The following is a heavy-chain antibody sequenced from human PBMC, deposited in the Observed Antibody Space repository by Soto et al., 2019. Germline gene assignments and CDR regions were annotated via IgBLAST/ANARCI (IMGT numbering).Heavy chain of an antibody. Sequence: QVQLQQWGAGLLKPSETLSLTCAVYGGSFSGYYWSWIRQTPGQGLEWIGEINDSGGTNHNPSLKIRVTILVDTPKNQFSLKLSSVTAADTAVYYCARGLLVCFGELARRGGYYYDMDVWGKGTTVTVSS. D-gene: IGHD3-10*01. CDR3: ARGLLVCFGELARRGGYYYDMDV. V-gene: IGHV4-34*01. CDR1: GGSFSGYY. J-gene: IGHJ6*03. CDR2: INDSGGT.